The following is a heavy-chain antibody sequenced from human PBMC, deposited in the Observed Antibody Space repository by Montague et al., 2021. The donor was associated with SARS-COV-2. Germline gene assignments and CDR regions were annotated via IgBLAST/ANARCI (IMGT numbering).Heavy chain of an antibody. CDR3: ARRGYSNSRLDDAFDI. CDR1: GGSFNDYY. J-gene: IGHJ3*02. D-gene: IGHD6-13*01. Sequence: SETLSLTCAVYGGSFNDYYWSWVRQPPGKGLEWIGQINHSGSTNYNPSLKSRVTISVDTSKNQFSLKLRSMTAADTAVYYCARRGYSNSRLDDAFDIWGQGTMVIVSS. CDR2: INHSGST. V-gene: IGHV4-34*01.